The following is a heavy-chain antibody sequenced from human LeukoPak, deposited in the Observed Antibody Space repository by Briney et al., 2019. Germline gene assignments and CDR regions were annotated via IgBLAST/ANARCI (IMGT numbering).Heavy chain of an antibody. Sequence: GGSLRLSFAASGFPVSSNYMSWVRPAPGKGLEWASVIYSGGSTYYADSVKGRFNISRDISKNTVYLQMNSLRAEDTAVYYCARSGVLRYFGNSWGQGTLVTVSS. CDR1: GFPVSSNY. D-gene: IGHD3-9*01. V-gene: IGHV3-66*01. J-gene: IGHJ4*02. CDR3: ARSGVLRYFGNS. CDR2: IYSGGST.